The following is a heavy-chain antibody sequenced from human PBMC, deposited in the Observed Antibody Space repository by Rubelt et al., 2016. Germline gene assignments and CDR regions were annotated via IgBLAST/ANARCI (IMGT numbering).Heavy chain of an antibody. D-gene: IGHD1-26*01. V-gene: IGHV4-34*01. J-gene: IGHJ4*02. CDR1: GGSFSGYY. CDR2: INHSGST. CDR3: ARNVGELQFDY. Sequence: QVQLQQWGAGLLKPSETLSLTCAVYGGSFSGYYWSWIRQPPGKGLEWIGEINHSGSTNYNPSLKSRVTISVDTSKNQFSLKLSSVTAADTAVYYCARNVGELQFDYWGQGTLVTVSS.